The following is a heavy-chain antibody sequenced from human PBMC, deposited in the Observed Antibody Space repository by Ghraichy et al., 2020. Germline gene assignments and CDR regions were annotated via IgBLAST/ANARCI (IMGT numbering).Heavy chain of an antibody. J-gene: IGHJ4*02. Sequence: SETLSLTCTVSGGSISSYYWSWIRQPPGKGLEWIGYIYYSGSTNYNPSLKSRVTISVDTSKNQFSLKLSSVTAADTAVYYCARGGETFPFDYWGQGTLVTVSS. V-gene: IGHV4-59*01. CDR2: IYYSGST. CDR3: ARGGETFPFDY. CDR1: GGSISSYY. D-gene: IGHD2/OR15-2a*01.